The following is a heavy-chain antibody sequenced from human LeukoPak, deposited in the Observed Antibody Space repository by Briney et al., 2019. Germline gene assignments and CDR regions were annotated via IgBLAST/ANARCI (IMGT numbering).Heavy chain of an antibody. CDR1: GYSFTKSW. J-gene: IGHJ4*02. D-gene: IGHD6-19*01. CDR3: ARHRSSGWHQSRAYYFDY. CDR2: IYPGDSDT. V-gene: IGHV5-51*01. Sequence: LGESLKIFCRGSGYSFTKSWIGWVRQMPGKGLEWMGIIYPGDSDTRYSPSFQGQVTISADKSITTAYLHWSSLKASDTAMYYCARHRSSGWHQSRAYYFDYWGQGTLVTVSS.